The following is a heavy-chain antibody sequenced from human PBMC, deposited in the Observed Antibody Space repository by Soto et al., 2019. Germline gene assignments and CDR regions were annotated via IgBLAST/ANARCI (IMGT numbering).Heavy chain of an antibody. CDR3: AHSYDYGDSGGVFDY. J-gene: IGHJ4*02. D-gene: IGHD4-17*01. V-gene: IGHV2-5*02. CDR2: IYGDADK. Sequence: QITLKESGPTLVKPTQTLTLTCTFSGFSLSTSGVGVGWIRPPPGEALEGLALIYGDADKRYSPSLKSRLTITKDTSKNQVVLTMTNMDPVDTATYYCAHSYDYGDSGGVFDYWGQGTLVTVSS. CDR1: GFSLSTSGVG.